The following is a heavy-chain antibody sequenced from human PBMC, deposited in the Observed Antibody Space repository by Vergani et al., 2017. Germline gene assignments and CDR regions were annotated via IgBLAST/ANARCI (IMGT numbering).Heavy chain of an antibody. J-gene: IGHJ4*02. CDR2: ISSSSTVI. CDR1: GFTFSSHS. Sequence: EVQLVESGGGLVQPGGSLRLSCLVSGFTFSSHSMNWVRQAPGKGLEWVSYISSSSTVIYYADSVKGRFTISRDNAHNLLYLQMNSLRAEDTAVYYCTDSGNYLFDYWGQGTLVTVSS. CDR3: TDSGNYLFDY. D-gene: IGHD3-10*01. V-gene: IGHV3-48*04.